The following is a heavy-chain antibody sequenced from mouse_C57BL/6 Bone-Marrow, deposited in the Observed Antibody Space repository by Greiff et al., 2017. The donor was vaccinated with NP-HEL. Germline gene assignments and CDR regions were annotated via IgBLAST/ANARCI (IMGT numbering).Heavy chain of an antibody. Sequence: QVQLKESGPGLVQPSQSLSITCTVSGFSLTSYGVHWVRQSPGKGLEWLGVIWSGGSTDYNAAFISRLSISKDNSKSQVFFKMNRLQADDTAIYYCARNYGYDWYFDVWGTGTTVTVSS. CDR2: IWSGGST. CDR3: ARNYGYDWYFDV. V-gene: IGHV2-2*01. D-gene: IGHD2-2*01. J-gene: IGHJ1*03. CDR1: GFSLTSYG.